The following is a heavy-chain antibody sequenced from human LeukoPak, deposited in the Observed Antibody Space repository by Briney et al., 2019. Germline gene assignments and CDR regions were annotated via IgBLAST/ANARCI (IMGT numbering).Heavy chain of an antibody. CDR3: ARRQPHPGDAFDI. CDR2: ISSSSSYI. J-gene: IGHJ3*02. V-gene: IGHV3-21*01. CDR1: GFTFSGYS. Sequence: GGSLRLSCAASGFTFSGYSMNWVRQAPGKGLEWVSSISSSSSYIYYADSVKGRFTISRDNAKNSLYLQMNSLRAEDTAVYYCARRQPHPGDAFDICGQGTMVTVSS.